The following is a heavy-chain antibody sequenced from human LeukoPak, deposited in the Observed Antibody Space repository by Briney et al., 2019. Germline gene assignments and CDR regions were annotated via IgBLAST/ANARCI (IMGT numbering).Heavy chain of an antibody. CDR1: GDRVSSNSAA. CDR3: ARDHRYGMDV. Sequence: SQTLSLTCAISGDRVSSNSAAWNWIRQSPSRGLEWLGRTYYRSKWYHDYAGSVKSRIIVNPDTSKNHFSLQLNSVTPEDTAVYYCARDHRYGMDVWGQGTTVTVSS. CDR2: TYYRSKWYH. V-gene: IGHV6-1*01. J-gene: IGHJ6*02.